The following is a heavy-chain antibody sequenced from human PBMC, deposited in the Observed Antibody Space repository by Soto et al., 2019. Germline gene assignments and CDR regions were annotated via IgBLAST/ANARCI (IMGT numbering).Heavy chain of an antibody. CDR1: GFTFSSYS. CDR3: ARGSGYSYGSYDAFDI. V-gene: IGHV3-21*01. CDR2: ISSSSSDI. Sequence: PGGSLRLSCAASGFTFSSYSMNWVRQAPGKGLEWVSSISSSSSDIYYADPVKGRFTISRDNAKNSLYLQMNSLRAEDTAVYYCARGSGYSYGSYDAFDIWGQGTMVTVSS. D-gene: IGHD5-18*01. J-gene: IGHJ3*02.